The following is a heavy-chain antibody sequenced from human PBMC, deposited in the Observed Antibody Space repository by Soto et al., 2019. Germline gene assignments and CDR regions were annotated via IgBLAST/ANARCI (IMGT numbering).Heavy chain of an antibody. V-gene: IGHV3-30*18. CDR1: GFTFSSYG. D-gene: IGHD4-4*01. CDR2: ISYDGSNK. Sequence: QVQLVESGGGVVQPGRSLRLSCAASGFTFSSYGMHWVRQAPGKGLEWVAVISYDGSNKYYADSVKGRFTISRDNSKNTLYLQMNSLRAENRAVYYCEKDREYTVTTSFDYWGQGTLVTVSS. J-gene: IGHJ4*02. CDR3: EKDREYTVTTSFDY.